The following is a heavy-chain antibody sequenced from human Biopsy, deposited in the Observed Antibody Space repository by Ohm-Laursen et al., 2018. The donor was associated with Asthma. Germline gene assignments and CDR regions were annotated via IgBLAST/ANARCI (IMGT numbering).Heavy chain of an antibody. CDR3: AREGGADYYYYGMDV. Sequence: SLRLSCAASGFTFSCYSMNWVRQAPGKGLEWVSSISSSSSYIYYADSVKGRFTISRDNAKNSLYLQMNSLRAEDTAVYYCAREGGADYYYYGMDVWGQGTMVTVSS. CDR2: ISSSSSYI. J-gene: IGHJ6*02. CDR1: GFTFSCYS. V-gene: IGHV3-21*01. D-gene: IGHD3-16*01.